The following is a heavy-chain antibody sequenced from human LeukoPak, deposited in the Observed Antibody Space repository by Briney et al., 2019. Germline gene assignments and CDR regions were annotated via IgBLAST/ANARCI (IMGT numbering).Heavy chain of an antibody. V-gene: IGHV1-69*05. Sequence: SVKVSCKASGGTFTSYAISWVRQAPGQGLEWMGRIIPIFGTANYAQKFQGRVTITTDESTSTAYMELSSLRSEDTAVYYCARAELYSSSWYNYWGQGTLVTVSS. J-gene: IGHJ4*02. CDR2: IIPIFGTA. CDR3: ARAELYSSSWYNY. CDR1: GGTFTSYA. D-gene: IGHD6-13*01.